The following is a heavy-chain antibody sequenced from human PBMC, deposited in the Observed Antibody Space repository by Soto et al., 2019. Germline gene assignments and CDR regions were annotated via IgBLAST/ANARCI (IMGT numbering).Heavy chain of an antibody. J-gene: IGHJ6*02. Sequence: VSLTVSCKASGYTCTGYYMHWVRQAPGQGLEWMGWINPNSGGTNYAQKFQGRVTMTRDTSISTAYMELSRLRSDDTAVYYCARGGQAARYGMDVWGQGITVNGS. CDR2: INPNSGGT. D-gene: IGHD6-6*01. CDR1: GYTCTGYY. CDR3: ARGGQAARYGMDV. V-gene: IGHV1-2*02.